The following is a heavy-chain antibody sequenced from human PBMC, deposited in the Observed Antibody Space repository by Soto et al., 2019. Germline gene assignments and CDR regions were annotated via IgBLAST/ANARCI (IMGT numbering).Heavy chain of an antibody. CDR1: GGTFSSYA. Sequence: QVQLVQSGAEVKKPGSSVKVSCKASGGTFSSYAISWVRQAPGQGLEWMGGSIPIFGTANYAQKFQDRVTITADKSKSTDYMELSSLRSEDTAVYYCARDTSDGDYAGYWGQGTLVTVSS. CDR2: SIPIFGTA. V-gene: IGHV1-69*06. D-gene: IGHD4-17*01. J-gene: IGHJ4*02. CDR3: ARDTSDGDYAGY.